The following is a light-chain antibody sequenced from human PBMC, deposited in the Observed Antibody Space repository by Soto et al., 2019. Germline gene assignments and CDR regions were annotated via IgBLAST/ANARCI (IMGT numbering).Light chain of an antibody. J-gene: IGLJ1*01. CDR2: EGS. CDR3: CSYAGSSTFSV. CDR1: SSDVGSYNL. V-gene: IGLV2-23*03. Sequence: QSVLTQPASVSGSPGQSITISCTGTSSDVGSYNLVSWYQQHPGKDPKLMIYEGSKRPSGVSNRFSGSKSGNAASLTISGLQAEDEADYYCCSYAGSSTFSVFGTGTKLTVL.